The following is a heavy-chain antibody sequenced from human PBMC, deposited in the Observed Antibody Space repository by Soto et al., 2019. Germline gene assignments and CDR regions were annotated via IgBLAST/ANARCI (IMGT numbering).Heavy chain of an antibody. CDR2: IYPGDSDN. Sequence: ESLKISCKGSGYSFTSCWIRRVRQLLEKVLERMGTIYPGDSDNRYSASFQGQVTSSADKYISTVYLQWRGLKASDTAMYYCARHGGVVPAATGWVGDYYYHGMDVWGQGT. D-gene: IGHD2-2*01. V-gene: IGHV5-51*01. CDR1: GYSFTSCW. CDR3: ARHGGVVPAATGWVGDYYYHGMDV. J-gene: IGHJ6*02.